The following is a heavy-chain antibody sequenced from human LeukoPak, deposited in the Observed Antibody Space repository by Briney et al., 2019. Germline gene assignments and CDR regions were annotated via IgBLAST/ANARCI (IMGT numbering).Heavy chain of an antibody. CDR1: GGSISSGGYS. J-gene: IGHJ6*04. D-gene: IGHD2-15*01. CDR2: IYHSGST. Sequence: PSQTLSLTCAVSGGSISSGGYSWIWIRQPPGKGLEWIGYIYHSGSTYYNPSLKSRVTISVDRSKNQFSLKLSSVTAADTAVYYCARGYCSGGSCYFAPYYYGMDVWGKGTTVTVSS. V-gene: IGHV4-30-2*01. CDR3: ARGYCSGGSCYFAPYYYGMDV.